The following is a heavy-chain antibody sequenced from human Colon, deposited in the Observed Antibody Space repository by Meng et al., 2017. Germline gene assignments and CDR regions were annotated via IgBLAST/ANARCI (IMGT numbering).Heavy chain of an antibody. CDR3: ARGTRVGATRGDWFDP. CDR2: IYYSGST. CDR1: GVSISSGGYY. D-gene: IGHD1-26*01. Sequence: QVQLQESGSGLVKPSQTLSLTCTVSGVSISSGGYYWSWIRQHPGKGLEWIGYIYYSGSTYYNPSLKSRVTISVDTSKNQFSLKLSSVTAADTAVYYCARGTRVGATRGDWFDPWGQGTLVTAPQ. V-gene: IGHV4-31*03. J-gene: IGHJ5*02.